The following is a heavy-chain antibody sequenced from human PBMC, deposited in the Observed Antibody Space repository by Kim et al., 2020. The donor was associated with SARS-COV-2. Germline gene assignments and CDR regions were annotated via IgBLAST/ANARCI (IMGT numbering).Heavy chain of an antibody. D-gene: IGHD3-16*01. Sequence: TNYADSVKGRFSISRDKAKNTLYLQMTSLRAEDTAIYYCARPLYDYVWGTYWGQGTLVTVSS. J-gene: IGHJ4*02. V-gene: IGHV3-74*01. CDR3: ARPLYDYVWGTY. CDR2: T.